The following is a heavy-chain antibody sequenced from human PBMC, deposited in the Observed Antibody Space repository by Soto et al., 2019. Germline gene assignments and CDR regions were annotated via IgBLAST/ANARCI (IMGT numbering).Heavy chain of an antibody. CDR1: GFTFSSYG. CDR2: IWYDGSNK. V-gene: IGHV3-33*01. CDR3: ARSYGDGSSYYYYGMDV. Sequence: GGSLRLSCAASGFTFSSYGMHWVRQAPGKGLEWVAVIWYDGSNKYYADSVKGRFTISRDNSKNTLYLQMNSLRAEDTAVYYCARSYGDGSSYYYYGMDVWGQGTTVTVSS. D-gene: IGHD4-17*01. J-gene: IGHJ6*02.